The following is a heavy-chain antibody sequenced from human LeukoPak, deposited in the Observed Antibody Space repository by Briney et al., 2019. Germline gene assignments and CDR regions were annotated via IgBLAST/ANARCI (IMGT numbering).Heavy chain of an antibody. V-gene: IGHV1-69-2*01. CDR1: GYTFTDYY. CDR3: ATAPSSGVQNYDFWSGYPGDNWFDP. Sequence: ASVKVSCKVSGYTFTDYYMHWVQQAPGKGLEWMGLVDPEDGETIYAEKFQGRVTITADTSTDTAYMELSSLRSEDTAVYYGATAPSSGVQNYDFWSGYPGDNWFDPWGQGTLVTVSS. D-gene: IGHD3-3*01. CDR2: VDPEDGET. J-gene: IGHJ5*02.